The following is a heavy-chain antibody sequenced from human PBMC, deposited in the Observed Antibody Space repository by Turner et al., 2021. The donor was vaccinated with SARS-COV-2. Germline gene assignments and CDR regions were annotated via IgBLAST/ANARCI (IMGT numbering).Heavy chain of an antibody. CDR2: IYYSGST. Sequence: QLQLQESGPGLVKPSETLSLTCTVSGGSISRSSYYWGWIRQPPGKGLEWIGSIYYSGSTYYNPSLKSRVTIAVDTSKNQFSLKLSSVTAADTAVYYCARHSPELRGDYFDYWGQGTLVTVSS. J-gene: IGHJ4*02. CDR1: GGSISRSSYY. CDR3: ARHSPELRGDYFDY. V-gene: IGHV4-39*01. D-gene: IGHD1-26*01.